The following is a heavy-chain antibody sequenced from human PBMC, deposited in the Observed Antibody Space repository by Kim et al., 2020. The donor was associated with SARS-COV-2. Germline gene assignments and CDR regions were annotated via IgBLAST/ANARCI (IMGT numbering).Heavy chain of an antibody. D-gene: IGHD2-2*01. Sequence: ASEKVSCKASGFTFTNYAIHWVRQAPGQRLEWMGWINAGNGNTKYSQKFQGRVTITRDSSASAAYMELSSLRSEDTAISYCGRGEIGYCSSTTCSDAFDIWGQGTMVTVSS. CDR1: GFTFTNYA. J-gene: IGHJ3*02. CDR2: INAGNGNT. V-gene: IGHV1-3*01. CDR3: GRGEIGYCSSTTCSDAFDI.